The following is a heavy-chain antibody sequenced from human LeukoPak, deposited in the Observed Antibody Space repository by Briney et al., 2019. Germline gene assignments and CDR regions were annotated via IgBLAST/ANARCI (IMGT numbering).Heavy chain of an antibody. D-gene: IGHD1-26*01. V-gene: IGHV3-23*01. CDR2: ISGGGGST. CDR1: GFTFTSYS. Sequence: GGSLRLSCAASGFTFTSYSMNWVRHAPGKGLEWVSTISGGGGSTYYADSVKGRFTISRDNSENTLYLQVNSLRAEDTAVYYCAKGGKWDVTPFDYWGQGTLVTVSS. CDR3: AKGGKWDVTPFDY. J-gene: IGHJ4*02.